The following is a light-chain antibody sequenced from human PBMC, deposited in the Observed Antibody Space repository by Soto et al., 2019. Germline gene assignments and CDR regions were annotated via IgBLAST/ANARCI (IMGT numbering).Light chain of an antibody. CDR3: AAWDDSLNAVV. J-gene: IGLJ2*01. CDR1: TSNLGGNT. Sequence: QSVLTQPPSVSGTPGHKVSISCSGSTSNLGGNTVNWYQQLPGTAPKLLINTNNQRPSGVPDRFSGSKSGTSASLAISGLRSEDEADFYCAAWDDSLNAVVFGGGTKVTVL. CDR2: TNN. V-gene: IGLV1-44*01.